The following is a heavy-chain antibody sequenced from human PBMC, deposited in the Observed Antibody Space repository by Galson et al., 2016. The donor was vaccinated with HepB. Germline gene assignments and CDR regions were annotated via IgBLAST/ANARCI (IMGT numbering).Heavy chain of an antibody. CDR3: PRDVGGGEDY. J-gene: IGHJ4*02. Sequence: SVKVSCKASGYSFTTYSISWVRQAPGQGLEWMGWISGYNGNTLYAEKVQDRVTVTTDTPTSTAYMELRNLRSDDTALYYCPRDVGGGEDYWGQGTLVTVSS. V-gene: IGHV1-18*04. CDR1: GYSFTTYS. D-gene: IGHD3-16*01. CDR2: ISGYNGNT.